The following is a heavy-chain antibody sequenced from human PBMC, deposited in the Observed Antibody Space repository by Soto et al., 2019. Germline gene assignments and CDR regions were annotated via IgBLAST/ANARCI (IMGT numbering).Heavy chain of an antibody. CDR2: INPKSGAT. V-gene: IGHV1-2*02. J-gene: IGHJ6*02. D-gene: IGHD2-2*01. CDR3: ARAVYCTTANCWDDFHYYNIDV. Sequence: ASVKVSCKASGYRFTGYGLHWVRQAPGQGLQWMGWINPKSGATDYAQKFQGRVTMTREMSTNTAYLELSGLTSVTAADTAVYYCARAVYCTTANCWDDFHYYNIDVWGQGTAVTVSS. CDR1: GYRFTGYG.